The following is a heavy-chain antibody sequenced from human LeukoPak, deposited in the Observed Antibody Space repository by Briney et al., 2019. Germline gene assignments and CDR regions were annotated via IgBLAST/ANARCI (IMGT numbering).Heavy chain of an antibody. CDR3: ARVGGEQNDY. D-gene: IGHD1/OR15-1a*01. CDR1: GYTFTSYG. J-gene: IGHJ4*02. V-gene: IGHV1-2*02. CDR2: INPNSGGT. Sequence: ASVKVSCKASGYTFTSYGISWVRQAPGQGLEWMGWINPNSGGTNYAQKFQGRVTMTRDTSISTAYMELSRLRSDDTAVYYCARVGGEQNDYWGQGTLVTVSS.